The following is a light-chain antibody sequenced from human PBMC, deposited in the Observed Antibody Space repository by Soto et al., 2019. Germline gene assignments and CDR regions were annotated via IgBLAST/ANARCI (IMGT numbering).Light chain of an antibody. V-gene: IGKV3-11*01. J-gene: IGKJ2*01. CDR2: DAS. Sequence: EIVLTQSPATLSLSPGERATLSCRASQSISYNLAWYQQKPGQAPRLLIYDASSRATGVPARFSGSGSGTDFTLSISSLEPEDFAVYYCQQRGDWPLYTFGQGSRLEIK. CDR1: QSISYN. CDR3: QQRGDWPLYT.